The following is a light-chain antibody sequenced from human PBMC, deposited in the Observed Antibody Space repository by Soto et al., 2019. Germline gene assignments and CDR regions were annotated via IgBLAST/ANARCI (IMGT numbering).Light chain of an antibody. V-gene: IGLV2-11*01. Sequence: QSALTQPRSVSGSPGQSVTFSCTGTSGDIGAYNYVSWYQFHPGKAPKMIIYDVNKRPSGVPDRFSGSKSGNTASLTISWLQAEDEADYYCCSYAHTSRVFGGGTKVNVL. CDR3: CSYAHTSRV. J-gene: IGLJ3*02. CDR1: SGDIGAYNY. CDR2: DVN.